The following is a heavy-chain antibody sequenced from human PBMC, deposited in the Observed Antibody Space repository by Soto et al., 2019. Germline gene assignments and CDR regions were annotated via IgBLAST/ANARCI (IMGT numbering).Heavy chain of an antibody. V-gene: IGHV3-23*01. J-gene: IGHJ6*02. CDR1: GFTISSYA. D-gene: IGHD1-7*01. CDR3: AKEGITGTTVDYGMDV. Sequence: GGSLRLSCAASGFTISSYAMSWVRQAPGKGLEWVSAISGSGGSTYYADSVKGRFTISRDNPKNTLYLQMNSLRAEDTAVYYCAKEGITGTTVDYGMDVWGQGTTVPVSS. CDR2: ISGSGGST.